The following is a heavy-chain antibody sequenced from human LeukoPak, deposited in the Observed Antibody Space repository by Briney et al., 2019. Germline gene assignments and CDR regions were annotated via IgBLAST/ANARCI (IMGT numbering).Heavy chain of an antibody. V-gene: IGHV1-2*02. CDR3: ARERWNYGGDHDAFDI. D-gene: IGHD4-23*01. CDR1: GYTFTGYY. J-gene: IGHJ3*02. CDR2: INPNSGGT. Sequence: GASVKVSCKASGYTFTGYYMHWVRQAPGQGLEWMGWINPNSGGTNYAQKFQGRVTMTRDTSISTAYMELSRLRSDDTAVYFCARERWNYGGDHDAFDIWGQGTMVTVSS.